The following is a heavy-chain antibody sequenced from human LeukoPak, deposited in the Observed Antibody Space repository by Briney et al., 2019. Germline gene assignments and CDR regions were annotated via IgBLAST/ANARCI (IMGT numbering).Heavy chain of an antibody. CDR3: ARSYDFWSGPPFDP. J-gene: IGHJ5*02. CDR2: INPNSGGT. Sequence: ASVKVSCKASGYTFTGHYMHWVRQAPGQGLEWMGWINPNSGGTKYAQKFQGRVTLTRDTSISTAYMELSRPRCDDTAVYYCARSYDFWSGPPFDPWGQGTLVTVSS. CDR1: GYTFTGHY. D-gene: IGHD3-3*01. V-gene: IGHV1-2*02.